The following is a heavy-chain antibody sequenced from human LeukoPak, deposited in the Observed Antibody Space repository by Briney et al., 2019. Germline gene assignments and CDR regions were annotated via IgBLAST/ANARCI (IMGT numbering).Heavy chain of an antibody. D-gene: IGHD2-2*01. CDR3: TTDRPLGYCSSTSCYAYYFDY. V-gene: IGHV3-15*01. Sequence: GGSLRLSCAASGFTFSNAWMSWVRQAPGKGLEWVGRIKSKTDGGTTDYAAPVKGRFTISRDDSKNTLYLQMNSLKTEDTAVYYCTTDRPLGYCSSTSCYAYYFDYWGQGTLVTVSS. CDR1: GFTFSNAW. CDR2: IKSKTDGGTT. J-gene: IGHJ4*02.